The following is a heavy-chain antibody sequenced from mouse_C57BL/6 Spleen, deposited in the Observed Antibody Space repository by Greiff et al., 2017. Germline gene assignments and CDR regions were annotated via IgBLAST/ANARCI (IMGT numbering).Heavy chain of an antibody. V-gene: IGHV1-69*01. Sequence: QVQLQQPGAELVMPGASVKLSCKASGYTFTSYWMHWVKQRPGQGLEWIGEINPSDSYTNYNQKFKGKSTLTVDKSSSTAYMQLSSLTSEDSAVYFCANGRYGCDYDYWGQGTTLTVSS. J-gene: IGHJ2*01. CDR2: INPSDSYT. D-gene: IGHD2-13*01. CDR3: ANGRYGCDYDY. CDR1: GYTFTSYW.